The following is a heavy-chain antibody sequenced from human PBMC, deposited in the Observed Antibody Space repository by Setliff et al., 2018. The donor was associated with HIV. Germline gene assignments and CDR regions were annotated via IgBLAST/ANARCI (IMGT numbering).Heavy chain of an antibody. J-gene: IGHJ4*02. CDR2: LYPSGIT. V-gene: IGHV3-66*03. CDR1: GFAFNTYD. D-gene: IGHD1-26*01. CDR3: ARDRGTQHYSFDY. Sequence: SLRLSCAASGFAFNTYDMSWVRQAPGKGLEWVSILYPSGITNYAASVKGRFTISRDSSDTTVSLQMNSLRSEDTAIYYCARDRGTQHYSFDYWGQGTLVTVSS.